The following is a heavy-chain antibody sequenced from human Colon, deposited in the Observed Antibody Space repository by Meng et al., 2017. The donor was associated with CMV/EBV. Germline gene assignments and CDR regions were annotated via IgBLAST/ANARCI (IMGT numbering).Heavy chain of an antibody. D-gene: IGHD2-15*01. CDR3: ARVVAVVPLAHPTRYYFYAMDV. Sequence: GESLKISCAASGFTFSTYSMSWVRQAPGKGLEWFSSISYDSGYIYYADSVKGRFTISRDDAKKSLYLQMNSLRAEDTAVYYCARVVAVVPLAHPTRYYFYAMDVWGQGTTVTVSS. CDR2: ISYDSGYI. J-gene: IGHJ6*02. CDR1: GFTFSTYS. V-gene: IGHV3-21*01.